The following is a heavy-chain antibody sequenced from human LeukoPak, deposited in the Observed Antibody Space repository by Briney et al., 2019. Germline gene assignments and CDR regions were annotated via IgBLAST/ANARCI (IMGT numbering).Heavy chain of an antibody. D-gene: IGHD3-10*01. J-gene: IGHJ4*02. V-gene: IGHV3-7*01. CDR3: ARGSRNIWFGELLDY. Sequence: GGSLRLSCAASGFTFSSYWMSWVRQAPGKGLEWVANIKQDGSEKYYVDSVKGRFTISRDNAKNSLYLQMNSLRAEDTAVYYCARGSRNIWFGELLDYWGQGTLVTVSS. CDR1: GFTFSSYW. CDR2: IKQDGSEK.